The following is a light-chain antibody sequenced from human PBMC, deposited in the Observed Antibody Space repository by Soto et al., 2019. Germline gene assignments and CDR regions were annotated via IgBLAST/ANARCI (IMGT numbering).Light chain of an antibody. CDR2: GAS. V-gene: IGKV3-20*01. Sequence: EIVLTQSPGTLSFSPGERATLSCRASETVSSSYLAWYQQKPGQAPRLLIYGASSRATGIPDRFSVSGSGTDFTLTISRLETVDFALYYCQQSGSSPTWTFGQGNTVELK. J-gene: IGKJ1*01. CDR3: QQSGSSPTWT. CDR1: ETVSSSY.